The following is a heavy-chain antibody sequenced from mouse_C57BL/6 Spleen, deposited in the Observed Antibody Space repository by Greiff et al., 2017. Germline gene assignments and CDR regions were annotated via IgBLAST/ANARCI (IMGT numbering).Heavy chain of an antibody. Sequence: VQLQQPGAELVRPGSSVKLSCKASGYTFTSYWMHWVKQRPIQGLEWIGNIDPSDSETHYNQKFKDKATLTVDKSSSTAYMQLSSLTSEDSAVYYCARWGSITTVDPFDYWGQGTTLTVSS. CDR1: GYTFTSYW. CDR3: ARWGSITTVDPFDY. CDR2: IDPSDSET. V-gene: IGHV1-52*01. D-gene: IGHD1-1*01. J-gene: IGHJ2*01.